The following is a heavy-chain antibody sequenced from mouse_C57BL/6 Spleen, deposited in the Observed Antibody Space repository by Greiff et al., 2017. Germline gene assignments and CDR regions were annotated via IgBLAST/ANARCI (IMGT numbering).Heavy chain of an antibody. Sequence: VQLQQPGPELVRPGSSVKLSCKASGYTFTSYWMHWVKQRPIQGLDWIGNIDPSDSDTHYNQKFKDKATLTVAPSSSTAYMQLSSLTSDDSAVYDCASSSPCYDGSSYGYFDVWGTGTTVTVSS. CDR3: ASSSPCYDGSSYGYFDV. CDR1: GYTFTSYW. V-gene: IGHV1-52*01. CDR2: IDPSDSDT. J-gene: IGHJ1*03. D-gene: IGHD1-1*01.